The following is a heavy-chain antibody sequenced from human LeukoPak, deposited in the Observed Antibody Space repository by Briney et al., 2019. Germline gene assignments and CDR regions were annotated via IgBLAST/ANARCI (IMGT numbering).Heavy chain of an antibody. J-gene: IGHJ3*02. CDR1: GFTFSSYS. D-gene: IGHD5-24*01. Sequence: GGSLRLSCTASGFTFSSYSINWVRQAPGKGLEWVSCISSSSSYIYYADSVKGRFTISRDNSKNTLYLQMSSLRPEDTAVHYCAKEGRWLQLGGAFDIWGQGTMVTVSS. V-gene: IGHV3-21*01. CDR3: AKEGRWLQLGGAFDI. CDR2: ISSSSSYI.